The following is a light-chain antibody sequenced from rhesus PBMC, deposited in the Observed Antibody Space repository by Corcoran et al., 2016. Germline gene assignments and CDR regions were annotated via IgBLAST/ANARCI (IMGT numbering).Light chain of an antibody. Sequence: QAVVTQEPSLTVSPGWTVPLTCASSTGAVTSGHYPHWFQQKPGQAPKTLIYDTSNKLSWTPARFSGSLHGGKAALTVSDAQPEDEAEYYCWLYFSGAHVFGSGTKLTVL. CDR1: TGAVTSGHY. CDR2: DTS. J-gene: IGLJ6*01. V-gene: IGLV7-80*01. CDR3: WLYFSGAHV.